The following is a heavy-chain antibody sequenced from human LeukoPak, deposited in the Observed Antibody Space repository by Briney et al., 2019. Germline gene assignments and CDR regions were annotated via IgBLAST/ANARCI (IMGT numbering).Heavy chain of an antibody. CDR3: ASFLLPSGGYYFDY. Sequence: SETLSLTCTVSGGSISSHYWSWIRQPPGKGLEWIGYIYYSGSTNYNPSLKRRVTISVDTSKNQFSLKLSSVTAADTAVYYCASFLLPSGGYYFDYWGQGTLVTVSS. J-gene: IGHJ4*02. V-gene: IGHV4-59*11. D-gene: IGHD3-10*01. CDR2: IYYSGST. CDR1: GGSISSHY.